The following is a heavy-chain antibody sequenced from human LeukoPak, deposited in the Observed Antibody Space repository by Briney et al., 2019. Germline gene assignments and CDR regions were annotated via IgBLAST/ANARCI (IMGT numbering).Heavy chain of an antibody. Sequence: ASVKVSCMASGYTFAAYYMHWVRQAPGQGLEWMGWINPNSGGTKYAQEFQGRVTMTRDTSISTAYMELSGLRFDDTAVYFCARDRDYDATGSYGTPYNFDSWGQGTLVTVSS. CDR2: INPNSGGT. V-gene: IGHV1-2*02. D-gene: IGHD3-22*01. J-gene: IGHJ4*02. CDR3: ARDRDYDATGSYGTPYNFDS. CDR1: GYTFAAYY.